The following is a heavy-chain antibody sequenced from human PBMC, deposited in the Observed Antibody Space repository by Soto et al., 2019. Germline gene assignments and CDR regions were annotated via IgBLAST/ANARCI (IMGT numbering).Heavy chain of an antibody. CDR2: ISANSSIT. CDR3: GKAPNGDYVGGFDF. J-gene: IGHJ4*01. CDR1: RFIFNNYA. Sequence: GSLRLSCAASRFIFNNYAMSWVRQSPGKGLEWVSGISANSSITFYADSVKGRVIITRSFSNNTLSLQMYSLRAEDTAVYYCGKAPNGDYVGGFDFWGPGTLVTVSS. V-gene: IGHV3-23*01. D-gene: IGHD4-17*01.